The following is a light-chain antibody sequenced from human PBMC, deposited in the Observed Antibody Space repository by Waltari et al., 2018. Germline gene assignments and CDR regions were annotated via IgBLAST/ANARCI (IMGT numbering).Light chain of an antibody. J-gene: IGKJ2*01. CDR1: QSISSW. CDR3: QQYNGDPYT. CDR2: KAS. Sequence: IQMTQSPSTLSASVGDRVTITCRASQSISSWLAWYQQKSGKAPKLLIYKASSLESGVPSRFSGSGSGTEFSLTISSLQPDDFATYYCQQYNGDPYTFGQGTKLEIK. V-gene: IGKV1-5*03.